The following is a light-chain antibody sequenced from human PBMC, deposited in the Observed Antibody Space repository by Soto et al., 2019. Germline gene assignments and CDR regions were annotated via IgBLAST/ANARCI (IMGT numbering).Light chain of an antibody. J-gene: IGKJ2*01. CDR3: QQSSVYPYT. Sequence: DIQLTQSPSTLSASVGDRVTITCRASQSITSWLAWYQQKSGNPPRLLIYDATSLESGVPSRFSGSGSGTDFTLSISRLQPDDFAIYHCQQSSVYPYTFGQGTKLEIK. CDR2: DAT. CDR1: QSITSW. V-gene: IGKV1-5*01.